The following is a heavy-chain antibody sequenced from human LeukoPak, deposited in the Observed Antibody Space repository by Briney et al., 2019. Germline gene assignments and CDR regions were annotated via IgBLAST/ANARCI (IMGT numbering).Heavy chain of an antibody. CDR3: AKDHAGGAAFYCYYGMDV. V-gene: IGHV3-30*02. D-gene: IGHD2-15*01. CDR1: GFTFSSYG. J-gene: IGHJ6*02. Sequence: PGGSLRLSCAASGFTFSSYGMHWVRQAPGKGLEWVAFIRYDGSNKYYADSVKGRFTISRDNSKNTLYLQMNSLRAEDTAVYYCAKDHAGGAAFYCYYGMDVWGQGTTVTVSS. CDR2: IRYDGSNK.